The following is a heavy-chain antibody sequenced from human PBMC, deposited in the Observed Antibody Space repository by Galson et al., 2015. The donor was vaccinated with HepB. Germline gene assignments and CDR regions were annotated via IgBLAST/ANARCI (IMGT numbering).Heavy chain of an antibody. J-gene: IGHJ4*02. D-gene: IGHD5-18*01. V-gene: IGHV3-74*01. CDR2: INSDGSST. CDR1: GFTFSSYW. CDR3: ARVKNPETWIQLWSSWGFDY. Sequence: SLRLSCAASGFTFSSYWMHWVRQAPGKGLVWVSRINSDGSSTSYADSVKGRFTISRDNAKNTLYLQMNSLRAEDTAVYYCARVKNPETWIQLWSSWGFDYWGQGTLVTVSS.